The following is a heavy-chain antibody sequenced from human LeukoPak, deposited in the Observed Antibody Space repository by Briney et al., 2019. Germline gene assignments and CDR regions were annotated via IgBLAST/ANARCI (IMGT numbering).Heavy chain of an antibody. CDR3: ARDHRAVAAPDYYYYYGMDV. CDR1: GGSISSYY. Sequence: SETLSLTCTVSGGSISSYYWSWIRQPAGKGLEWIGRIYTSGSTNYNPSLKSRVTMSVDTSKNQFSLKLSSVTAADTAVYYCARDHRAVAAPDYYYYYGMDVWGQGTTVTVSS. D-gene: IGHD6-19*01. CDR2: IYTSGST. J-gene: IGHJ6*02. V-gene: IGHV4-4*07.